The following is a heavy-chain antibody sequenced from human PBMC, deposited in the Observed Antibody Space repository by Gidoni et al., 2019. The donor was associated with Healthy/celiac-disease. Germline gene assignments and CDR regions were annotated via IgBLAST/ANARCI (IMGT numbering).Heavy chain of an antibody. J-gene: IGHJ6*03. Sequence: EVQLLESGGGLVQPGGSLRLSCAASGFTFSSYAMSWVRQAPGKGLEWVSAISGSGGSTYYADSVKGRFTISRDNSKNTLYLQMNSLRAEDTAVYYCAKERMDYDFWSGYSPYYYYYYMDVWGKGTTVTVSS. CDR2: ISGSGGST. V-gene: IGHV3-23*01. D-gene: IGHD3-3*01. CDR1: GFTFSSYA. CDR3: AKERMDYDFWSGYSPYYYYYYMDV.